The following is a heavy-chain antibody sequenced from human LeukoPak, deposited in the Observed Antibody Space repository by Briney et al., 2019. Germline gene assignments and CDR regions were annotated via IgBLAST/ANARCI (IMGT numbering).Heavy chain of an antibody. Sequence: SQTLSLTCTVSGGSISSGGYYWSWIRQPPGKGLEWIGYIYHSGSTYYNPSLKSRVTISVDRSKNQFSLKLSSVTAADTAVYYCARGGPYQSKISNWFDPWGQGTLVTVSS. J-gene: IGHJ5*02. D-gene: IGHD2-2*01. CDR2: IYHSGST. CDR3: ARGGPYQSKISNWFDP. V-gene: IGHV4-30-2*01. CDR1: GGSISSGGYY.